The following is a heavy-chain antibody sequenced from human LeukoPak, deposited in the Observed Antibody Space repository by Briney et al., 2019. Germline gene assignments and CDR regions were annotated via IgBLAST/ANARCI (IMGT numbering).Heavy chain of an antibody. CDR1: GFTFSSYG. J-gene: IGHJ6*03. CDR2: IRYDGSNK. CDR3: AKDGSYYDILTGYYGYYYYYYYMDV. D-gene: IGHD3-9*01. V-gene: IGHV3-30*02. Sequence: GGSLRLSCAASGFTFSSYGMYWVRQAPGKGLEWVAFIRYDGSNKYYADSVKGRFTISRDNSKNTLYLQMNSLRAEDTAVYYCAKDGSYYDILTGYYGYYYYYYYMDVWGKGTTVTISS.